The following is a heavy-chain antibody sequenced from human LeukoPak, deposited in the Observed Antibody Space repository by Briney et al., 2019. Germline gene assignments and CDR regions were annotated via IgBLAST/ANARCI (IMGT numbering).Heavy chain of an antibody. CDR3: ARLDNAFDI. Sequence: SETLSLTCTVSGGSISSSSYYWGWIRQPPGKGLEWIGSIYYSGSTYYNPSLKSRVTISVDTSKNQFSLKLSSVTAADTAVYYCARLDNAFDIWGQGTMVTVSS. V-gene: IGHV4-39*07. D-gene: IGHD3-9*01. CDR1: GGSISSSSYY. J-gene: IGHJ3*02. CDR2: IYYSGST.